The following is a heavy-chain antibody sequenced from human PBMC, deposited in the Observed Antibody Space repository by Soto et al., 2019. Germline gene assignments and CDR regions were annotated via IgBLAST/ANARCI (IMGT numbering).Heavy chain of an antibody. D-gene: IGHD6-13*01. CDR2: ISGSGDST. J-gene: IGHJ6*02. Sequence: EVQLLESGGGLVQPGGSLRLSCAASGFTFSSYAMSWVRQAPGKGLEWVSVISGSGDSTYYADSVRGRFTISRDNSKNTLYLQVNSLRAEDTAVYYCAKDRDGAAAGPTKFYGMDVWCQGTTVTVSS. CDR3: AKDRDGAAAGPTKFYGMDV. V-gene: IGHV3-23*01. CDR1: GFTFSSYA.